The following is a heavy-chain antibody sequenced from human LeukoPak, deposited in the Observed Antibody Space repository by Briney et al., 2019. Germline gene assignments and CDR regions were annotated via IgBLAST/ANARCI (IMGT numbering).Heavy chain of an antibody. V-gene: IGHV4-59*01. CDR3: ARTMHYMDV. CDR1: GGSISSYY. Sequence: SETLSLPCTVSGGSISSYYWSWIRQPPGKGLEWIGYIYYSGSTNYNPSLKSRVTISVDTSKNQFSLKLSSVTAADTAVYYCARTMHYMDVWGKGTTVTISS. D-gene: IGHD5-24*01. J-gene: IGHJ6*03. CDR2: IYYSGST.